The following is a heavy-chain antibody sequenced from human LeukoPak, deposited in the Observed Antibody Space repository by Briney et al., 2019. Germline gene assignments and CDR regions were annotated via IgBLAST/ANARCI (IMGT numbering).Heavy chain of an antibody. CDR1: GGSLSSYY. J-gene: IGHJ3*02. D-gene: IGHD3-3*01. CDR3: ARARYDFWSGYFAFDI. Sequence: SETQSLTCTVSGGSLSSYYWSWLRQPPGKGLEWIGYIYYSGSTNYNPSLKSRVTISVDTSKNQFSLKLSSVTAADTAVYYCARARYDFWSGYFAFDIWGQGTMVTVSS. V-gene: IGHV4-59*01. CDR2: IYYSGST.